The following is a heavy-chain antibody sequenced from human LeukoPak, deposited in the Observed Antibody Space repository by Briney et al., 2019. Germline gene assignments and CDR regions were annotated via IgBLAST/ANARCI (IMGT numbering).Heavy chain of an antibody. CDR3: ARDYGDYGSYYYYYMDV. D-gene: IGHD4-17*01. Sequence: SETLSLTCSVSGGSISTSRYYWGWIRQPPGKGLEWIGTIYYNGITYFNPSLKSRVTISVDTSKNQFSLKLSSVTAADTAVYYCARDYGDYGSYYYYYMDVWGKGTTVTVSS. CDR1: GGSISTSRYY. V-gene: IGHV4-39*07. CDR2: IYYNGIT. J-gene: IGHJ6*03.